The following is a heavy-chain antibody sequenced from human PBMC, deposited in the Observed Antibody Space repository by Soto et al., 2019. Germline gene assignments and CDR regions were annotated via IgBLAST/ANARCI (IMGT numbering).Heavy chain of an antibody. D-gene: IGHD5-18*01. CDR2: ISDDGSNK. V-gene: IGHV3-30*18. CDR3: AKGTGYTSGTNDAFDI. Sequence: GGSLGLSCSASGVTFRACRMHWVSQAPGKGLEWVAVISDDGSNKYNIAPMEGRFTISRDNSKNTLYLQMNSLRPEDTAVYYCAKGTGYTSGTNDAFDICGQGTMVTFS. J-gene: IGHJ3*02. CDR1: GVTFRACR.